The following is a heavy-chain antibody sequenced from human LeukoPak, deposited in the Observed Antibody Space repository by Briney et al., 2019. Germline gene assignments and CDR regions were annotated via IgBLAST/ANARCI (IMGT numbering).Heavy chain of an antibody. CDR1: GGSISSYY. D-gene: IGHD3-3*01. Sequence: SETLSLTCTVSGGSISSYYWSWIRQPAGKGLEWIGRIYTSGSTNYNPSLKSRVTMSVATSHTQFSLNPSSVTAANTAVYYCARFWSGYLDYRGQGALVTVSS. J-gene: IGHJ4*02. V-gene: IGHV4-4*07. CDR2: IYTSGST. CDR3: ARFWSGYLDY.